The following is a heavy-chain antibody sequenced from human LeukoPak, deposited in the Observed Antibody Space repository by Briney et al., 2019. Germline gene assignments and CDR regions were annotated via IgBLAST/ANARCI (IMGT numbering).Heavy chain of an antibody. CDR3: ARATLSGWLQYNWFDP. Sequence: GGSLRLSCAASGFTFSSYWMHWVRQAPGKGLVWVSRINSDGSSTSYADSVKGRFTISRDNSKNTLYLQMNSLRAEDTAVYYCARATLSGWLQYNWFDPWGQGTLVTVSS. J-gene: IGHJ5*02. D-gene: IGHD6-19*01. V-gene: IGHV3-74*01. CDR2: INSDGSST. CDR1: GFTFSSYW.